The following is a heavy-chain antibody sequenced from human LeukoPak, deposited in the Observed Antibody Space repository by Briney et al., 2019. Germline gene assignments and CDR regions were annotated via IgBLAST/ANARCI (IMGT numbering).Heavy chain of an antibody. D-gene: IGHD4-17*01. CDR1: GFTFSSYS. CDR3: ARDPTVTPGYGMDV. CDR2: ISSSSSYI. V-gene: IGHV3-21*01. J-gene: IGHJ6*02. Sequence: NPGGSLRLSCAASGFTFSSYSMNWVRQAPGKGLEWVSSISSSSSYIYYADSVKGRFTISRDNAKNSLYLQMNSLRAEDTAVYYCARDPTVTPGYGMDVWGQGTTVTVSS.